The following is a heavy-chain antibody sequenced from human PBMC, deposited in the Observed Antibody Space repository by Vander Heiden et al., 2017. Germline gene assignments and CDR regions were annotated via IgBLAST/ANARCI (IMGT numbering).Heavy chain of an antibody. CDR2: IYYSGST. CDR3: ARGSGADWYFDL. Sequence: QVQLQESGPGLVKPSETLSLTCTVSGGSISGYYWSWIRQPPGKGLEWIGYIYYSGSTNYNPSLKSRVTISVDTSKNQFSLKLSSVTAADTAVYYCARGSGADWYFDLWGRGTLVTVS. CDR1: GGSISGYY. J-gene: IGHJ2*01. V-gene: IGHV4-59*01. D-gene: IGHD1-26*01.